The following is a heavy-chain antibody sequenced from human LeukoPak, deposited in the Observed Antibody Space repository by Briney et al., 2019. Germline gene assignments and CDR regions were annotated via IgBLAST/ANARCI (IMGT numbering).Heavy chain of an antibody. D-gene: IGHD5-18*01. Sequence: PSQTLSLTCTVSGGSISSGGYYWSWIRQHRGKGLEWIGYIYYSGSTYYNPSLKSRVTISVDTSKNQFSLKLSSVTAADTAVYYCARGAVDTAMVDYWGQGTLVTVSS. CDR1: GGSISSGGYY. CDR2: IYYSGST. V-gene: IGHV4-31*03. CDR3: ARGAVDTAMVDY. J-gene: IGHJ4*02.